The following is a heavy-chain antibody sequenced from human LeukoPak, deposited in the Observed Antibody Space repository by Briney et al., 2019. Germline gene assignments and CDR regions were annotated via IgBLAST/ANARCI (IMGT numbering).Heavy chain of an antibody. CDR3: ARESAAAGSSDY. D-gene: IGHD6-13*01. CDR2: IYHSGRT. CDR1: VSITTYY. J-gene: IGHJ4*02. V-gene: IGHV4-59*01. Sequence: PSETLSLTCTVSVSITTYYWSWIRQSPGKGLEWIGNIYHSGRTNYNPSLKSRVTISVDTSKNQFSLKLSSVTAADTVVYYCARESAAAGSSDYWGQGTLVTVSS.